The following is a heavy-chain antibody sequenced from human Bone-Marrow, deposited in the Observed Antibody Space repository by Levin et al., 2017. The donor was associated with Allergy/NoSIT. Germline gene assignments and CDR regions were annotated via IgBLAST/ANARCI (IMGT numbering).Heavy chain of an antibody. V-gene: IGHV4-39*01. Sequence: SETLSLTCTVSGGSIGGRRVYWGWIRQPPGKGLEWIGTVFYSGDTHYNPSLKSRITMSVDTSKNQFSLRLTSVTAADTAVYYCARHLVYGGYTNYYLDYWGQGTLVTVSS. D-gene: IGHD5-12*01. CDR3: ARHLVYGGYTNYYLDY. CDR2: VFYSGDT. CDR1: GGSIGGRRVY. J-gene: IGHJ4*02.